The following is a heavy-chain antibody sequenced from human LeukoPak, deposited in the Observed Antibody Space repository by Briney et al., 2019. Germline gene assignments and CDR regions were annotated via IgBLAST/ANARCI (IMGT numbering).Heavy chain of an antibody. V-gene: IGHV3-21*01. Sequence: GESLKISCAASGFTFSTYSMNWVRQAPGKGLEWVSSISSSSSYIYYADSVKGRFTISRDNAKTSLYLQMNSLRAEDTAVYYCASDSSDYYLGYFDYWGQGTLVTVSP. D-gene: IGHD3-22*01. J-gene: IGHJ4*02. CDR3: ASDSSDYYLGYFDY. CDR2: ISSSSSYI. CDR1: GFTFSTYS.